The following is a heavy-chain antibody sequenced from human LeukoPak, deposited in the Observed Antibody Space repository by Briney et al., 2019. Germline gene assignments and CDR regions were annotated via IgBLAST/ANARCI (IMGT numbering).Heavy chain of an antibody. CDR1: GYTFTRYG. V-gene: IGHV1-18*01. CDR3: ARVGYYYDSSGYHYYYGKDV. D-gene: IGHD3-22*01. J-gene: IGHJ6*02. Sequence: ASVKLSCKASGYTFTRYGISWVRQGPGQGLEWMGWISAYNGNTNYAQKFQGRVTMTTDTSTSTAYMELRSLRSDDTAVYYCARVGYYYDSSGYHYYYGKDVWGQGTTVTVSS. CDR2: ISAYNGNT.